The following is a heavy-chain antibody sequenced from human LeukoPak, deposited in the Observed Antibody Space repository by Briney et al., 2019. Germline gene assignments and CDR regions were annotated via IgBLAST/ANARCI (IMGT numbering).Heavy chain of an antibody. CDR3: AKNHDYGDYCDY. J-gene: IGHJ4*02. CDR1: GFTFSSYG. Sequence: PGGSLRLSCAASGFTFSSYGMHWVRQAPGKGLEWVAVISYDGSNKYYADSVKGRFTISRDNSKNTLYLQMNSLRAEDTAVYYCAKNHDYGDYCDYWGQGTLVTVSS. CDR2: ISYDGSNK. V-gene: IGHV3-30*18. D-gene: IGHD4-17*01.